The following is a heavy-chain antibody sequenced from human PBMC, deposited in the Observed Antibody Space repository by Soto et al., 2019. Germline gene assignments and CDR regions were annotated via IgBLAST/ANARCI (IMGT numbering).Heavy chain of an antibody. V-gene: IGHV1-18*01. D-gene: IGHD7-27*01. J-gene: IGHJ6*02. CDR1: GYTFTSYG. CDR2: ISTYNGNA. CDR3: ARDNLGGKDV. Sequence: QVQLVQSGGEVKKPGASVKVSCKTSGYTFTSYGIIWVRHAPGQGLEWMGWISTYNGNANSAQKFQGRATMTSDTSTSTAYSELSSLSSADTAVYYCARDNLGGKDVWGQGTMVTVSS.